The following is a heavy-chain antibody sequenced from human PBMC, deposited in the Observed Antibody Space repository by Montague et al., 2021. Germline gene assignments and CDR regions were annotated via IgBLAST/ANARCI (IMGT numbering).Heavy chain of an antibody. V-gene: IGHV2-5*02. Sequence: PALVKPTQTLTLTCTFSGFSISTSRVGVGWIRQPPGKALEWLALIYWDDEKRYSPSLKRRLTITKDTSKNQVVLTMTNIDPVGTGTYYCAHGVVWAAGQNWFDAWGQGTLVTVSS. CDR1: GFSISTSRVG. D-gene: IGHD6-13*01. CDR2: IYWDDEK. J-gene: IGHJ5*02. CDR3: AHGVVWAAGQNWFDA.